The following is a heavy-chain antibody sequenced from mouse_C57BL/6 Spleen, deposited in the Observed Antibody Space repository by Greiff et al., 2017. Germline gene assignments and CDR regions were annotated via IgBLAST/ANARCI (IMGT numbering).Heavy chain of an antibody. CDR3: ARALYYDYSFFDY. Sequence: EVQLQQSGPVLVKPGASVKMSCKASGYTFTDYYMNWVKQSHGKSLEWIGVINPYNGGTSYNQKFKGKATLTVDKPSSTAYMELNSLTSEDSAVYYCARALYYDYSFFDYWGQGTTLTVSS. D-gene: IGHD2-4*01. V-gene: IGHV1-19*01. CDR2: INPYNGGT. J-gene: IGHJ2*01. CDR1: GYTFTDYY.